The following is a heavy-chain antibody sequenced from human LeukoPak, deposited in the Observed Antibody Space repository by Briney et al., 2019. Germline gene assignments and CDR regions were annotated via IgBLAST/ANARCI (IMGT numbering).Heavy chain of an antibody. J-gene: IGHJ6*03. CDR2: IYYTGST. Sequence: SETLSLTCTVSGGSISSSSSYWGWIRQPPGKGLEWIATIYYTGSTYYNPSLKSRVTISVDTSKNRFSLRLSSVTAADTAVYYCAREKVPAAIGDCYYYMDVWGKGTTVTVSS. V-gene: IGHV4-39*07. CDR3: AREKVPAAIGDCYYYMDV. CDR1: GGSISSSSSY. D-gene: IGHD2-2*02.